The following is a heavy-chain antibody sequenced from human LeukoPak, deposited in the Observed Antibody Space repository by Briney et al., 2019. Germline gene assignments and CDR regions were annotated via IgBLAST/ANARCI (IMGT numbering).Heavy chain of an antibody. D-gene: IGHD3-22*01. J-gene: IGHJ3*02. CDR3: ARDWGTYYYDSSGYYHGAFDI. Sequence: SQTLSLTCTVSGGSISSGSYYWSWIRQPAGKGLEWIGRIYTSGSTNYNPSLKSRVTISVDTSKNQFSLKLSSVTAADMAVYYCARDWGTYYYDSSGYYHGAFDIWGQGTMVTVSS. CDR2: IYTSGST. V-gene: IGHV4-61*02. CDR1: GGSISSGSYY.